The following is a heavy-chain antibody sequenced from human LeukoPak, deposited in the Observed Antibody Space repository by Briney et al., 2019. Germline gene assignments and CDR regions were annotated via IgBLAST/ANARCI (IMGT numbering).Heavy chain of an antibody. Sequence: ASVKVSCKVSGYTLTELSMHWVRQAPGKGLERMGGFDPEDGETIYAQKFQGRVTMTEDTSTDTAYMELSSLRSEDTAVYYCATDRIAAAAPYYFDYWGQGTLVTVSS. CDR3: ATDRIAAAAPYYFDY. J-gene: IGHJ4*02. V-gene: IGHV1-24*01. CDR1: GYTLTELS. D-gene: IGHD6-13*01. CDR2: FDPEDGET.